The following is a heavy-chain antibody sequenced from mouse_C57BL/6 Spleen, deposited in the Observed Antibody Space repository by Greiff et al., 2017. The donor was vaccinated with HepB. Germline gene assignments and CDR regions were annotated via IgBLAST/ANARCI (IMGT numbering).Heavy chain of an antibody. CDR1: GFTFSSYG. V-gene: IGHV5-6*02. CDR2: ISSGGSYT. Sequence: EVKLVESGGDLVKPGGSLKLSCAASGFTFSSYGMSWVRQTPDKRLEWVATISSGGSYTYYPDSVKGRFTISRDNAKNTLYLQMSSLKSEDTAMYYCARRNQFAMDYWGQGTSVTVSS. J-gene: IGHJ4*01. CDR3: ARRNQFAMDY.